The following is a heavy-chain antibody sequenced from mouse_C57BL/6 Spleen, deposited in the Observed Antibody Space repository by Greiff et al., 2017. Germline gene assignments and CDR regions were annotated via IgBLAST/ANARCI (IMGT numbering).Heavy chain of an antibody. V-gene: IGHV2-9-1*01. J-gene: IGHJ4*01. D-gene: IGHD1-1*01. CDR1: GFSLTSYA. Sequence: VQRVESGPGLVAPSQSLSITCTVSGFSLTSYAISWVRQPPGKGLEWLGVIWTGGGTNYNSALKSRLSISKGNSKSQVFLKMNSLQTDDTARYYCARKNLLLTTVVAYYAMDYWGQGTSVTVSS. CDR2: IWTGGGT. CDR3: ARKNLLLTTVVAYYAMDY.